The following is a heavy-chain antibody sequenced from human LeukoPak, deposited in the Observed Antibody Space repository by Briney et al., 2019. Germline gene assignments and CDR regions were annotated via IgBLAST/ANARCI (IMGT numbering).Heavy chain of an antibody. J-gene: IGHJ4*02. D-gene: IGHD3-3*01. CDR1: GFSVSHNY. V-gene: IGHV3-53*01. CDR2: IYGDGST. CDR3: STGGGVLRFL. Sequence: GGSLRLSCLVSGFSVSHNYVSWVRQAPGKGLEWVSNIYGDGSTNYADSVRGRFTISRDNSKNTYYLQMNSLRTEDTAVYYCSTGGGVLRFLGGQGTLVTVSS.